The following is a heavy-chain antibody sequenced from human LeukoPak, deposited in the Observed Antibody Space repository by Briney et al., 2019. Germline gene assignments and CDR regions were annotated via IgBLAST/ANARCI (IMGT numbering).Heavy chain of an antibody. CDR1: GYTFSDYY. D-gene: IGHD4-23*01. Sequence: ASVKVSCTASGYTFSDYYMHWARQAPGQGLEWMAWINPNSGATNYAHKFKGRVTLTRDTSISAAYMELSSLTSDDTAVYYCARYGTYGSTPQWWFDFWGRGTRVTVSS. J-gene: IGHJ5*01. V-gene: IGHV1-2*02. CDR3: ARYGTYGSTPQWWFDF. CDR2: INPNSGAT.